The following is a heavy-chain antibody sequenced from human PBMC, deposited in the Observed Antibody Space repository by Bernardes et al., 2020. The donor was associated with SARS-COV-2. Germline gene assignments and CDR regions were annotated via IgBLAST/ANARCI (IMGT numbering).Heavy chain of an antibody. Sequence: SETLSLTCTVSGGSISSYYWSWIRQPPGKGLEWIGYIYYSGSTNYNPSLKSRVTISVDTSKNQFSLKLSSVTAADTAVYYCARGTGKWELLGRFAFDIWGQGTMVTVSS. CDR2: IYYSGST. CDR3: ARGTGKWELLGRFAFDI. J-gene: IGHJ3*02. D-gene: IGHD1-26*01. V-gene: IGHV4-59*01. CDR1: GGSISSYY.